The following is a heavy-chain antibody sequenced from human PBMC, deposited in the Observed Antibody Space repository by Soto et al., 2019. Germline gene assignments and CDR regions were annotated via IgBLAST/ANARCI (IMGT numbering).Heavy chain of an antibody. J-gene: IGHJ4*02. Sequence: SETLSLTCSVSGGSMRNYYWNWIRQPPGRGLEWIGYVYHSGSTNYNPSLKSRVSMSVDVSRNHFSLALHSVTAADTAVYFCTSSYSTSSSPDYWGQGTLVTV. D-gene: IGHD6-6*01. CDR1: GGSMRNYY. CDR3: TSSYSTSSSPDY. CDR2: VYHSGST. V-gene: IGHV4-59*01.